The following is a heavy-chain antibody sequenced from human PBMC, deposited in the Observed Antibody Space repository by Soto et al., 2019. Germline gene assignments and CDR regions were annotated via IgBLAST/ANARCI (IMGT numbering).Heavy chain of an antibody. Sequence: SETLSLYCTVSGGSISSDYWSWIRQPPGKGLEWIGYISYSGNTNYNPSLKSLVTISVDTSKKQFSLKLRSVTAADTAVYYCARVLSGSSLFDYWGQGMLVTVSS. D-gene: IGHD1-26*01. CDR1: GGSISSDY. V-gene: IGHV4-59*01. J-gene: IGHJ4*02. CDR2: ISYSGNT. CDR3: ARVLSGSSLFDY.